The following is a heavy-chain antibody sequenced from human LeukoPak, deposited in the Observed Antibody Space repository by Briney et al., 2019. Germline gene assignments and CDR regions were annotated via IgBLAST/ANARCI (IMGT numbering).Heavy chain of an antibody. Sequence: TASETLSLTCTVSGDSISSSNCYWGWIRQPPGKGLEWIGSIYFSGGTYYNASLKSRVTISVDTSKNQFSLKLSSVTAADTAVYYCARTGYSYGLASLGYFQHWGQGTLVTVSS. CDR3: ARTGYSYGLASLGYFQH. CDR1: GDSISSSNCY. V-gene: IGHV4-39*07. D-gene: IGHD5-18*01. CDR2: IYFSGGT. J-gene: IGHJ1*01.